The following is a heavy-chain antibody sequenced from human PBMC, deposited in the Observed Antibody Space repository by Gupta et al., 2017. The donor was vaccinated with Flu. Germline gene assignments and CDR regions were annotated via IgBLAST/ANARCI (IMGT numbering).Heavy chain of an antibody. V-gene: IGHV3-23*01. D-gene: IGHD3-16*01. Sequence: EEHLLESGGGLVQPGGSLSLSCAASGSLFDSSAMSWVRQAPGKGLEWVSSISGSGSGIYYGDSVKGRFTISRDNSKNTVFLEMNSLRADDTAVYYCAKDMSLGWGSAVHWYFDLWGRGALVSVSS. J-gene: IGHJ2*01. CDR2: ISGSGSGI. CDR3: AKDMSLGWGSAVHWYFDL. CDR1: GSLFDSSA.